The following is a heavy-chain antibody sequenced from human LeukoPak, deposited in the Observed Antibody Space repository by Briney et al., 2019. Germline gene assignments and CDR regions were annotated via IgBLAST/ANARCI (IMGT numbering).Heavy chain of an antibody. V-gene: IGHV3-9*01. CDR2: ISWNSGSI. CDR1: GFTFDDYA. D-gene: IGHD1-26*01. J-gene: IGHJ4*02. CDR3: AKDPLVGATH. Sequence: SGGSLRLSCAASGFTFDDYAMHWVRQAPGKGLEWVSGISWNSGSIGYADSVKGRFTISRDNAKNSLYLQMNSLRAEDTALYYCAKDPLVGATHWGQGTLVTVSS.